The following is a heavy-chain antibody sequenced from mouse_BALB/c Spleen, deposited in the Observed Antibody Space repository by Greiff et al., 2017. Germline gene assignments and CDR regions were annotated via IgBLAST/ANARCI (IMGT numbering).Heavy chain of an antibody. V-gene: IGHV3-6*02. Sequence: ESGPGLVKPSQSLSLTCSVTGYSITSGYYWNWIRQFPGNKLEWMGYISYDGSNNYNPSLKNRISITRDTSKNQFFLKLNSVTTEDTATYYCASGYYYAMDYWGQGTSVTVSS. CDR1: GYSITSGYY. CDR3: ASGYYYAMDY. CDR2: ISYDGSN. J-gene: IGHJ4*01. D-gene: IGHD1-2*01.